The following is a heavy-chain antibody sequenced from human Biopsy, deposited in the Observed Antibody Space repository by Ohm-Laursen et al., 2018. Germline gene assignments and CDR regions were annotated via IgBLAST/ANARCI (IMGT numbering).Heavy chain of an antibody. J-gene: IGHJ4*02. CDR1: GFTFDDYA. D-gene: IGHD3-3*01. CDR3: ATIAGWGSSPDLRPY. CDR2: IFRNSGNI. Sequence: SLRLSCAASGFTFDDYAMHWVRQAPGKGLEWVSGIFRNSGNIDYAASVKGRFTISRDNAKNSLYLQMNSLRLEDTAFYYCATIAGWGSSPDLRPYWGQGTLVTVSS. V-gene: IGHV3-9*01.